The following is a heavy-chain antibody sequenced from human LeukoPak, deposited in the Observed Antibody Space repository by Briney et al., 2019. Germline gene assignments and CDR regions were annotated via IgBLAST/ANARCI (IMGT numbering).Heavy chain of an antibody. CDR2: ISSSSSYI. CDR1: GFTFSSYS. V-gene: IGHV3-21*01. Sequence: GGSLRLSCAASGFTFSSYSMNWVRKAPGKGLEWVSSISSSSSYIYYADSVKGRFTISRDNAKNSLYLQMNSLRAEDTAVYYCARVTPRVLTGTGDYWGQGTLVPVSS. J-gene: IGHJ4*02. D-gene: IGHD3-9*01. CDR3: ARVTPRVLTGTGDY.